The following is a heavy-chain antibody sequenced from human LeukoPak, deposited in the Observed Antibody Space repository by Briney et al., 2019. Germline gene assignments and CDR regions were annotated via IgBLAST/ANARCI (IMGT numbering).Heavy chain of an antibody. CDR1: GFTFSSYS. CDR2: ISSSSSYI. J-gene: IGHJ4*02. D-gene: IGHD3-22*01. Sequence: GGSLRLSCAASGFTFSSYSMNWVRQAPGKGLEWVSSISSSSSYIYYADSVKGRFTISRDNAKNSLYLQMNSLRAEGTAVYYCARGDEETYYYDSSGYQFDYWGQGTLVTVSS. CDR3: ARGDEETYYYDSSGYQFDY. V-gene: IGHV3-21*01.